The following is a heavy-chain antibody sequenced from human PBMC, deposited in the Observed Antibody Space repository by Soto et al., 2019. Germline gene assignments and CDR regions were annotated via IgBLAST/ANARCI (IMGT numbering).Heavy chain of an antibody. D-gene: IGHD2-21*01. CDR3: ARLRIATNNYKWFDP. J-gene: IGHJ5*02. Sequence: SANRSLTCSVSGAALNSGNYYWSWIRQVPGKGLEWIGHIYVTGAVDYNPSLRDRITISQDTSERQLSLNLRLVTAADTAVYYCARLRIATNNYKWFDPWGQGTLVTVSS. CDR2: IYVTGAV. V-gene: IGHV4-31*03. CDR1: GAALNSGNYY.